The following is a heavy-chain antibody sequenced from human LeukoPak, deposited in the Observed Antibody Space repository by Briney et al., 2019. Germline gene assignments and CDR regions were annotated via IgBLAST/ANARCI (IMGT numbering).Heavy chain of an antibody. CDR2: IYWDDDK. CDR3: AHTGRNWYSSSWYGGGPYNWFDP. D-gene: IGHD6-13*01. CDR1: GFSLSTSGVG. J-gene: IGHJ5*02. V-gene: IGHV2-5*02. Sequence: SGPTLVNPTQTLTLTFTFSGFSLSTSGVGVGWIRQPPGKALEWLALIYWDDDKRYSPSLKSRLTITKDTSKNQVVLTMTNMDPVDTATYYCAHTGRNWYSSSWYGGGPYNWFDPWGQGTLVTVSS.